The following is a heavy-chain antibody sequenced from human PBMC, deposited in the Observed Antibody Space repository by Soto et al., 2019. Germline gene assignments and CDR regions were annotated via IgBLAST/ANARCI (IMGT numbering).Heavy chain of an antibody. V-gene: IGHV1-24*01. J-gene: IGHJ6*02. CDR1: GYTLTELS. Sequence: ASVKVSCKVSGYTLTELSMHWVRQAPGRGLEWMGGFDPEDGETIYAQKFQGRVTMTEDTSTDTAYMELSSLRSEDTAVYYCATANYYGSGSYLYGMDVWGQGTTVTVSS. CDR3: ATANYYGSGSYLYGMDV. D-gene: IGHD3-10*01. CDR2: FDPEDGET.